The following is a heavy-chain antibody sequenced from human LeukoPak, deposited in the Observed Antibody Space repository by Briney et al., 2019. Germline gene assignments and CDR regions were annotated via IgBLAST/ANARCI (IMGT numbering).Heavy chain of an antibody. CDR1: GYTFTSYG. J-gene: IGHJ6*03. V-gene: IGHV1-2*02. CDR3: ARGPRLGRDYYMDV. Sequence: ASVKVSCKASGYTFTSYGISWVRQAPGQGLEWMGWIIPNSGGTNYVQKFQGRVTMTRDTSISTAYMVLSRLRSDDTAVYYCARGPRLGRDYYMDVWGKGTTVTISS. CDR2: IIPNSGGT. D-gene: IGHD6-19*01.